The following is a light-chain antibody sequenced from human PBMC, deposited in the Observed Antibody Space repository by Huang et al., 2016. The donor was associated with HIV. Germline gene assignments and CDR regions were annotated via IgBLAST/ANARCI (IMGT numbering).Light chain of an antibody. CDR3: QDRYNWPRFT. J-gene: IGKJ3*01. Sequence: EIMLTQSPATLSLSPGKRATLSCRASQSVGTYLAWYQQKPGQAPRLLIYDASFRATGSPVRFGGSGSETNVTLTISRLEPEDFAVYYCQDRYNWPRFTFGPGTKVDIK. CDR2: DAS. V-gene: IGKV3-11*01. CDR1: QSVGTY.